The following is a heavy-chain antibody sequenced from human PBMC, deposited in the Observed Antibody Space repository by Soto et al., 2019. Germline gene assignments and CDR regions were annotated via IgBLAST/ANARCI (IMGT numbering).Heavy chain of an antibody. CDR1: GFTFSNYA. J-gene: IGHJ4*02. Sequence: GGSLRLSCAGSGFTFSNYAMSWVRQAPGKGLEWVSAISSAVNTYYADSVKGRFTISRDNSKNTLSLQMNSLRAEDTAVYYCAKQVRDGTSSPYYFDYWGQGTLVTV. CDR2: ISSAVNT. V-gene: IGHV3-23*01. CDR3: AKQVRDGTSSPYYFDY. D-gene: IGHD6-6*01.